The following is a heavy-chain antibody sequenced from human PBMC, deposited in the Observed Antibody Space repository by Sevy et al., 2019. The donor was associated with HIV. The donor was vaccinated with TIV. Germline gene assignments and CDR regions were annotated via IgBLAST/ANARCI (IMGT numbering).Heavy chain of an antibody. CDR2: ISGSGSST. J-gene: IGHJ4*02. D-gene: IGHD6-13*01. CDR3: AKAGGTGIAAAGQDY. V-gene: IGHV3-23*01. Sequence: GGSLRLSCAASGFTFSSYAMSWVRQAPGKGLEWVSAISGSGSSTYYADSVKGRFTISRDSSKNTLYLQMNSLRAEDTAAYYCAKAGGTGIAAAGQDYWGQGTLVTVSS. CDR1: GFTFSSYA.